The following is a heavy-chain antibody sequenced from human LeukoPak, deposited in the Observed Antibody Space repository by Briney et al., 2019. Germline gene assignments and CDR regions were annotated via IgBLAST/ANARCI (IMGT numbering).Heavy chain of an antibody. CDR1: GFTFSSYS. CDR3: ARNYGDYDYYYSYGMDV. Sequence: PGGSLRLSCAASGFTFSSYSMNWVRQAPGKGLEWVSSITSSSSYIYYADSVKGRFTISRDNSKNTLYLQMNSLRAEDTAVYYCARNYGDYDYYYSYGMDVWGQGTTVTVSS. J-gene: IGHJ6*02. D-gene: IGHD4-17*01. V-gene: IGHV3-21*01. CDR2: ITSSSSYI.